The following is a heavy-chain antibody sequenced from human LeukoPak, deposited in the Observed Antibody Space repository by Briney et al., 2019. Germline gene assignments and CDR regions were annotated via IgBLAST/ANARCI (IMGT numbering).Heavy chain of an antibody. Sequence: PGGSLSLSCATSGFTFSIYGMHWVRQFPGKGLEWVAFIGIDGSDEEYVDSVKGRFTISRDNSKNTLYLQMKNLRLEDTAMYYCTKDTGEGDFWGQGTLVTVSS. CDR2: IGIDGSDE. CDR3: TKDTGEGDF. D-gene: IGHD2-21*01. J-gene: IGHJ4*02. V-gene: IGHV3-30*02. CDR1: GFTFSIYG.